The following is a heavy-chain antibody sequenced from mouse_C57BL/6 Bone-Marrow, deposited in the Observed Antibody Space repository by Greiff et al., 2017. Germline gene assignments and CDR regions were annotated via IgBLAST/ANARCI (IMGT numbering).Heavy chain of an antibody. V-gene: IGHV1-69*01. CDR3: ARGPYHPAMDY. CDR2: IDPSDSYT. J-gene: IGHJ4*01. CDR1: GYTFTSYW. Sequence: VQLQQPGAELVMPGASVKLSCKASGYTFTSYWMHWVKQRPGQGLEWIGEIDPSDSYTNYNQKFKGKSTLTVDKSSSTAYMQLSSLTSEDSAVYSCARGPYHPAMDYWGQGTSVTVSS.